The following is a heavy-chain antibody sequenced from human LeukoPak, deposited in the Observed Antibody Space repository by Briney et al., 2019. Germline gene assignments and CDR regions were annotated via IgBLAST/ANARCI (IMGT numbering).Heavy chain of an antibody. D-gene: IGHD6-13*01. CDR1: GGSISSSSYY. CDR2: IYYSGST. V-gene: IGHV4-39*01. J-gene: IGHJ4*02. CDR3: ARRGIAAAGAFDY. Sequence: SETLSLTCTVSGGSISSSSYYWGWIRQPPGKGLEWIGSIYYSGSTYYTPSLKSRVTISVDTSKNQFSLKLSSVTAADTAVYFCARRGIAAAGAFDYWRQGTLVTVPS.